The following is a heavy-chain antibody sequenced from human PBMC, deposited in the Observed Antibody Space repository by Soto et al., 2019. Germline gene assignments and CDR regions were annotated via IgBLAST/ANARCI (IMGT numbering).Heavy chain of an antibody. V-gene: IGHV1-2*02. D-gene: IGHD3-22*01. CDR3: ARDHYYDSSGYYRKHNWFDP. CDR2: INPNSGGT. J-gene: IGHJ5*02. CDR1: GYTFTGYY. Sequence: GASVKVSCKASGYTFTGYYMHWVRQAPGQGPEWMGWINPNSGGTNYAQKFQGRVTMTRDTSISTAYMELSRLRSDDTAVYYCARDHYYDSSGYYRKHNWFDPWGQGTLVTVSS.